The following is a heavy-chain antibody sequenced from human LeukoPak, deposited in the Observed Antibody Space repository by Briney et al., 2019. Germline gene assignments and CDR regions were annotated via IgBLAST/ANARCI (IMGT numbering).Heavy chain of an antibody. Sequence: GGSLRLSCAASGFTLSRYWMHWVRQAPGKGLVWVSCIKSDGSSTSIADSAKGRFTISRDNAKNTVYLQMNSLRAEDTAVYYCVRDNRSYNFDYWGQGTLVTVSS. J-gene: IGHJ4*02. CDR3: VRDNRSYNFDY. CDR2: IKSDGSST. V-gene: IGHV3-74*01. D-gene: IGHD1-26*01. CDR1: GFTLSRYW.